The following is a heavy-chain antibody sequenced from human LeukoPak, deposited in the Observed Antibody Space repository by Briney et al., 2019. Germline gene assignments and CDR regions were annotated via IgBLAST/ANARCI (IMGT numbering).Heavy chain of an antibody. CDR2: IYPGDSDT. D-gene: IGHD3-3*01. V-gene: IGHV5-51*01. Sequence: SGASLKISCKGSGSTFSSYWIGWVRQMPGKGLEWMGIIYPGDSDTRSSPSLQGQVTISVDTSIGTAYLQWSSLKASDTAIYYCARQNDFRLDYWGQGTLVTVSS. CDR1: GSTFSSYW. CDR3: ARQNDFRLDY. J-gene: IGHJ4*02.